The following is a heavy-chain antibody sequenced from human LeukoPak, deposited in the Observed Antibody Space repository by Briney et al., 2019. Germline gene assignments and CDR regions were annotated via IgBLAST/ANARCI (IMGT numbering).Heavy chain of an antibody. CDR2: ISSSSTI. V-gene: IGHV3-48*01. CDR3: ARVRNDFWSGYYFDY. Sequence: GGSLRLSCAASGFTFSSYSMNWVRQAPGKGLEWVSYISSSSTIYYADSVKGRFTISRDNAKNSLYLQMNSLRAEDTAVYYCARVRNDFWSGYYFDYWGQGTLVTVSS. D-gene: IGHD3-3*01. J-gene: IGHJ4*02. CDR1: GFTFSSYS.